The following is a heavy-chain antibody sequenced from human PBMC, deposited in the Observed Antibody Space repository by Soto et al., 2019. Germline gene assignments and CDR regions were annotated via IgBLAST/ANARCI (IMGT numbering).Heavy chain of an antibody. Sequence: ASVKVSCKASGYSFTNNDVTWVRQATGQGLEWMGWMNPGSGDTGYAQKFQGRVTMTRDISIATAYMELSSLRSDDTAIYYCARMATYGSLNWFDPWGQGTLVTVSS. CDR3: ARMATYGSLNWFDP. CDR2: MNPGSGDT. D-gene: IGHD3-10*01. J-gene: IGHJ5*02. CDR1: GYSFTNND. V-gene: IGHV1-8*01.